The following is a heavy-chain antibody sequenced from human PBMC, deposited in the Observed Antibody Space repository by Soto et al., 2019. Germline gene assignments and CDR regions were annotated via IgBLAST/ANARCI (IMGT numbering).Heavy chain of an antibody. Sequence: ASVKVSCKASGYTFTSYAMHWVRQAPGQRLEWMGWINAGNGNTKYSQKFQGRFTISRDNAKNSLYLQMNSLRAEDTAVYYCAKITGYSSGNDYWGQGTLVTVSS. CDR2: INAGNGNT. CDR1: GYTFTSYA. V-gene: IGHV1-3*01. J-gene: IGHJ4*02. D-gene: IGHD6-19*01. CDR3: AKITGYSSGNDY.